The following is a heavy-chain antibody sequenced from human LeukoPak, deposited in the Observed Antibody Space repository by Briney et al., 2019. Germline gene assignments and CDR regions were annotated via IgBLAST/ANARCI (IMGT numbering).Heavy chain of an antibody. V-gene: IGHV3-21*01. Sequence: GGSLRLSCAASGFTFSSYSMNWVRQAPGKGLEWVSSISSSSSYIYYADSVKGRFTISRDNAKNSLYLQMNSLRAEDTAVCYCARDQYDTWSRRGNFDSWGQGTLVIVSS. CDR2: ISSSSSYI. D-gene: IGHD3-3*01. CDR1: GFTFSSYS. J-gene: IGHJ4*02. CDR3: ARDQYDTWSRRGNFDS.